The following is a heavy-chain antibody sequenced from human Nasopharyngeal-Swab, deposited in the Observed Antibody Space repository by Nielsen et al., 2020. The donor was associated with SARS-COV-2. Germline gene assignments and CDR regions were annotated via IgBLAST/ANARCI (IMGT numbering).Heavy chain of an antibody. CDR1: GFTFSSYW. Sequence: GESLKISCAASGFTFSSYWMHWVRQAPGKGLVWVSRINSDGSSTSYADSVKGRFTISRDNAKNTLYLQLNSLRAEDTAVYYCARSPADYSNYAFDAWGQGTLVTVSS. D-gene: IGHD4-11*01. CDR2: INSDGSST. J-gene: IGHJ4*02. CDR3: ARSPADYSNYAFDA. V-gene: IGHV3-74*01.